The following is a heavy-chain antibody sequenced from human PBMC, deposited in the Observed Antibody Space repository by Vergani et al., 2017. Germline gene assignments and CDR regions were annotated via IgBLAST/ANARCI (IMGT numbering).Heavy chain of an antibody. J-gene: IGHJ4*02. D-gene: IGHD2-15*01. V-gene: IGHV5-51*01. CDR3: ARRGGGYCSGGSCYSFDY. CDR2: IYPGDSDT. Sequence: EVQLVQSGAEVIKPGESLKISCKGSGYSFTSYWIGWVRQMPGKGLEWMGIIYPGDSDTRYSPSFQGQVTISADKSISTAYLQWSSLKASDTAMYYCARRGGGYCSGGSCYSFDYWGQGTLVTVSS. CDR1: GYSFTSYW.